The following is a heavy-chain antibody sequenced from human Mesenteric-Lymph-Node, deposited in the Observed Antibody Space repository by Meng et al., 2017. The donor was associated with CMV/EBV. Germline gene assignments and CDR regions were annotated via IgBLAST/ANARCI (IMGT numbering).Heavy chain of an antibody. CDR1: GDRVASNRAD. V-gene: IGHV6-1*01. Sequence: GDRVASNRADWKGSRQSPARGLEWLGRTYYRSKWYNDYAVSVKSRITINPDTSKNQFSLQLNAVTPEDTAVYYCARDVTGDLQCDYWGQGTLVTVSS. J-gene: IGHJ4*02. D-gene: IGHD7-27*01. CDR2: TYYRSKWYN. CDR3: ARDVTGDLQCDY.